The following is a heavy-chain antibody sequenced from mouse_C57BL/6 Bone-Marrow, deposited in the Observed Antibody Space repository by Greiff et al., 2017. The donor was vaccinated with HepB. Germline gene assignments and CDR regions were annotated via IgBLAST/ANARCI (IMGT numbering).Heavy chain of an antibody. D-gene: IGHD1-1*01. J-gene: IGHJ1*03. CDR3: ARGPYGSSYGYFDV. CDR2: ISYDGSN. CDR1: GYSITSGYY. Sequence: ESGPGLVKPSQSLSLTCSVTGYSITSGYYWNWIRQFPGNKLEWMGYISYDGSNNYNPSLKNRISITRDTSKNQFFLKLNSVTTEDTATYYCARGPYGSSYGYFDVWGTGTTVTVSS. V-gene: IGHV3-6*01.